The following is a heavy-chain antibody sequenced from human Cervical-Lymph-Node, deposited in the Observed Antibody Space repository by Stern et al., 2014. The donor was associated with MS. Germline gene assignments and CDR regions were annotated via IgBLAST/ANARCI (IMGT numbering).Heavy chain of an antibody. CDR2: ISYSGNT. CDR1: GGAVSSGDRY. Sequence: VQLVESGPGLVKPSQTMSLTCTISGGAVSSGDRYWSWIRQHPEKGLEWIGYISYSGNTFYNPSLESRVTISRDRSKNQFSLKLRSVTAADTAVYYCARVTEFLRFFYPDYWGQGIRVTVSS. D-gene: IGHD3-3*01. V-gene: IGHV4-31*03. CDR3: ARVTEFLRFFYPDY. J-gene: IGHJ4*02.